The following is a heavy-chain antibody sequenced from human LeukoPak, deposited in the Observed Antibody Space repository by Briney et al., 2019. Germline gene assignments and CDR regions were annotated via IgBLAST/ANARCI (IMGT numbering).Heavy chain of an antibody. V-gene: IGHV3-53*01. CDR2: IYSGGNT. J-gene: IGHJ4*02. D-gene: IGHD1-26*01. CDR3: AREPPVWRESLPSRHFDY. Sequence: GGSPRLSCAASGFTVSSYCMSWVRQAPGKGLEWVALIYSGGNTDYADSVKGRFTISRDDSKNTLYIQMNSLRAEDTAVYYCAREPPVWRESLPSRHFDYWGQGTLVTVSS. CDR1: GFTVSSYC.